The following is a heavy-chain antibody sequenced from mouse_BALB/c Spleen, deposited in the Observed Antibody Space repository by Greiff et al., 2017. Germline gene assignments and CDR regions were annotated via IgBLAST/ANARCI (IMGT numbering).Heavy chain of an antibody. CDR2: IYPSDSYT. CDR3: TRGLLRSYYFDY. D-gene: IGHD1-1*01. CDR1: GYTFTSYW. Sequence: QVQLQQPGAELVRPGASVKLSCKASGYTFTSYWINWVKQRPGQGLEWIGNIYPSDSYTNYNQKFKDKATLTVDKSSSTAYMQLSSPTSEDSAVYYCTRGLLRSYYFDYWGQGTTLTVSS. V-gene: IGHV1-69*02. J-gene: IGHJ2*01.